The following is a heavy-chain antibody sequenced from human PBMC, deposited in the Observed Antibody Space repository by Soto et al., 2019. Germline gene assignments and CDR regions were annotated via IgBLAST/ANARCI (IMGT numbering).Heavy chain of an antibody. D-gene: IGHD2-2*01. CDR3: ARSQGSSTSLEIYYYYYYRMDV. Sequence: QVQLVQSGAEVKKPGSSVKVSCKASGGTFSSYAISWVRQAPGQGLEWMGGIIPISDTTNYAQKFQGRVTITADESTSTAYMELSSLRSEDTAVYYCARSQGSSTSLEIYYYYYYRMDVWGQGTKVTVSS. V-gene: IGHV1-69*01. J-gene: IGHJ6*02. CDR1: GGTFSSYA. CDR2: IIPISDTT.